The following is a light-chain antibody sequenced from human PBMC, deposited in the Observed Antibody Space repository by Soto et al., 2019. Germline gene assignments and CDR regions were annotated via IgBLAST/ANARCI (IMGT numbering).Light chain of an antibody. CDR1: QSVSSS. Sequence: EIVLTQSPGTLSLSPGERATLSCRASQSVSSSLAWYQQKPGQAPRLLISGAYTRATGIPARFSGSGSGTDFTLTISRLEPEDFAVYYCQEYDGAPPITFGLGTRLEIK. CDR2: GAY. V-gene: IGKV3-20*01. J-gene: IGKJ5*01. CDR3: QEYDGAPPIT.